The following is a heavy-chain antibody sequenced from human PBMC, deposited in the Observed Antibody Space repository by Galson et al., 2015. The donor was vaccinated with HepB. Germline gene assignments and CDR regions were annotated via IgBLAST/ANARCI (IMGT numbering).Heavy chain of an antibody. CDR1: GFTFSNYD. CDR2: IWYDASNK. V-gene: IGHV3-33*08. Sequence: SLRLSCAASGFTFSNYDIHWVRQAPGKGLEWVAVIWYDASNKYYADSVTGRFTISRDTSNNTPCLHMNSLRAEDTAVYYCARGGFWRRDIPAAGIYPWGQGSLVTVCS. D-gene: IGHD6-13*01. CDR3: ARGGFWRRDIPAAGIYP. J-gene: IGHJ5*02.